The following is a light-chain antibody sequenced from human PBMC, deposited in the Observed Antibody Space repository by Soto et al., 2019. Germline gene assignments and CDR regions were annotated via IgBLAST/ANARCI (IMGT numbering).Light chain of an antibody. CDR2: DAS. Sequence: DIQMTQSPSTLSASVGDTVTITLLASQSISSWLAWYQQKPGKAPKLLIYDASSLESGVPSRFSGIGSGTEFTLTITSLQPDDFATYYCQQYDSYAWTFGQGTKVDIK. CDR1: QSISSW. V-gene: IGKV1-5*01. CDR3: QQYDSYAWT. J-gene: IGKJ1*01.